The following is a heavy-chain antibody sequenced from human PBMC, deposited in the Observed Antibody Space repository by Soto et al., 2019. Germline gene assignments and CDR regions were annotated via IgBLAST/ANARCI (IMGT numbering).Heavy chain of an antibody. CDR1: GAYISDFS. CDR3: ARKTGENWTYEAH. D-gene: IGHD1-7*01. Sequence: SETLSLTCRVYGAYISDFSWSWIRQPAGKGLEWIGRITINGNTQKNPSFKSRVTMSIDTSRNHFSLNLQSATAADTALYYRARKTGENWTYEAHWGPGTLVTVSS. V-gene: IGHV4-59*10. J-gene: IGHJ1*01. CDR2: ITINGNT.